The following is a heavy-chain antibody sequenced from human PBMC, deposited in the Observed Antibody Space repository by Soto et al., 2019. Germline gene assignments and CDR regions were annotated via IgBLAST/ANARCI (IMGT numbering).Heavy chain of an antibody. J-gene: IGHJ3*02. V-gene: IGHV4-59*01. D-gene: IGHD3-10*01. Sequence: VQLQESGPGLVKPSETLSLTCTVSGASITNFYWTWIRQSPGKGLDWIGYIYYNGGILSNPSLKSRANISLDTSNNQLSPELRAVTAADTAVYYCARSASSASYPSMARSEGAFDIWCQGTTVTVSS. CDR2: IYYNGGI. CDR1: GASITNFY. CDR3: ARSASSASYPSMARSEGAFDI.